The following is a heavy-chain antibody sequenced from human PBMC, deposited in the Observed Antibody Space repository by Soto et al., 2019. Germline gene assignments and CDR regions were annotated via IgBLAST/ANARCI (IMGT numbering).Heavy chain of an antibody. CDR3: ARHFVAVVIKGWGY. CDR1: GGSIDRSNYY. D-gene: IGHD3-22*01. Sequence: QLQLQESGPGLVKPSETLSLTCTVSGGSIDRSNYYWDWIRQPPGKGLELIGTTYYNGNAYYNPSLNSRVTMSVDTSKNQFSLKLISVTDADTAVYYCARHFVAVVIKGWGYWGQGSLVTVSS. J-gene: IGHJ4*02. CDR2: TYYNGNA. V-gene: IGHV4-39*01.